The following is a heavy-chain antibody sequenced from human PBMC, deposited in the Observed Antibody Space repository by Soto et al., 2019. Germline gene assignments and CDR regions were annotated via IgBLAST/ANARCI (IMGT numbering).Heavy chain of an antibody. D-gene: IGHD6-13*01. CDR3: ARDHGSWYIDY. V-gene: IGHV1-46*01. CDR2: INPSGGST. Sequence: ASVRVSCKASGYTFTSYYMHWVRQAPGQGLEWMGIINPSGGSTSYAQKFQGRVTMTRDTSTSTVYMELSSLRSEDTAVYYCARDHGSWYIDYWGQGTLVTVSS. J-gene: IGHJ4*02. CDR1: GYTFTSYY.